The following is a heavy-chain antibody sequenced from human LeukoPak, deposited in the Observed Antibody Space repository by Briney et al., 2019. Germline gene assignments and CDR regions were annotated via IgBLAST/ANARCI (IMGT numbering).Heavy chain of an antibody. Sequence: GESLKISCKGSGYSFTTYWIGWVRQMPGKGLEWMGIIYPGDSDTRYSPSFQGQVTISADKSISTAYLQWSSLKASDTAMYYCARGFYGGYYYYYYMDVWGKGTTVTVSS. J-gene: IGHJ6*03. CDR1: GYSFTTYW. D-gene: IGHD4/OR15-4a*01. CDR3: ARGFYGGYYYYYYMDV. V-gene: IGHV5-51*01. CDR2: IYPGDSDT.